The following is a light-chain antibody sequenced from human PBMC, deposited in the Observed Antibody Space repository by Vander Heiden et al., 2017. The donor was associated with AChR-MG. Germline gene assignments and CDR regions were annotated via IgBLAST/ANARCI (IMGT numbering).Light chain of an antibody. CDR3: QQYNNWPPWT. CDR2: GAS. Sequence: IVMTPSPATLSVSPGERATLSCRASQSVSSNLAWYQQKPGQAPRLLIYGASTRATGIPARFSGSGSGTEFTLTISSLQSEDFAVYYCQQYNNWPPWTFDQGTKVEIK. CDR1: QSVSSN. J-gene: IGKJ1*01. V-gene: IGKV3-15*01.